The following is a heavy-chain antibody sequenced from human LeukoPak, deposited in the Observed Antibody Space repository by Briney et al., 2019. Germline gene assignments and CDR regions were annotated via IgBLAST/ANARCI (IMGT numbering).Heavy chain of an antibody. D-gene: IGHD6-6*01. CDR2: INHSGST. Sequence: SETLSLTCAVYGGSFSGYYWSWIRQPPGKGLEWIGEINHSGSTNYNPSLKSRVTISVDTSKNQFSLKLSSVTAADTAVYYCARDALYSSSPNWYFDLWGRGTLVTVSS. J-gene: IGHJ2*01. CDR3: ARDALYSSSPNWYFDL. CDR1: GGSFSGYY. V-gene: IGHV4-34*01.